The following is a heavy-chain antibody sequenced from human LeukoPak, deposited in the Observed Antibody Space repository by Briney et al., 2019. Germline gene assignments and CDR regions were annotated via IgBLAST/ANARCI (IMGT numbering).Heavy chain of an antibody. CDR1: GYTFSNYW. CDR2: IYGGDPDT. V-gene: IGHV5-51*01. Sequence: GESLKISCKVSGYTFSNYWIGWVRQMPGKGLEYMGIIYGGDPDTRYSPSFQGQVTISADKSISTAYLQWSSLKASDTAMYFCVRPIGGSPQYFDSWGQGTLVTVSS. CDR3: VRPIGGSPQYFDS. J-gene: IGHJ4*02. D-gene: IGHD2-15*01.